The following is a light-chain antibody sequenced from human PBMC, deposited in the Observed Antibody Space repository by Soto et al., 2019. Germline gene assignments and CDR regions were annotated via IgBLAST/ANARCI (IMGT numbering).Light chain of an antibody. V-gene: IGKV3D-15*01. J-gene: IGKJ4*01. CDR3: QQYNSWPPLT. Sequence: IVMTQSPVTLSVSPWGRAILSCRASQSVSSNLAWYRQKPGQAPRLLIYGASTRATGIPARFSGSGSGTEFTLTISSLQSEDSAVYYCQQYNSWPPLTFGGGTKVDIK. CDR1: QSVSSN. CDR2: GAS.